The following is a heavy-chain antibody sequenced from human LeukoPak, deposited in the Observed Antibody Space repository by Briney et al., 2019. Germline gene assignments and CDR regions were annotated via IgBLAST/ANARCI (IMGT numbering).Heavy chain of an antibody. J-gene: IGHJ4*02. V-gene: IGHV4-59*01. CDR3: ARNNGGNSVYFDY. CDR1: GGSISGDY. CDR2: IHSSGST. D-gene: IGHD4-23*01. Sequence: SETLSLTCTVSGGSISGDYWSWIRQSPGKGLEWIAYIHSSGSTSYNPSLKSRVTISVDTSKNEFSLKLTSVNAADTAVYYCARNNGGNSVYFDYWGQGTLVTVSS.